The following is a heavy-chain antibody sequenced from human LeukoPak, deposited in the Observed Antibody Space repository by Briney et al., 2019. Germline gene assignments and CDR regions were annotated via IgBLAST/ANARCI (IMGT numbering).Heavy chain of an antibody. Sequence: GGSLRLSCATPGFTFSSYWMGWVRQAPGKGLEWAANIKQDGSEKYYVDSVKGRFTISRDNAKNSLYLQMNSLRAEDTAVYYCARLIVGAIDYWGQGTLVTVSS. D-gene: IGHD1-26*01. CDR2: IKQDGSEK. V-gene: IGHV3-7*01. CDR1: GFTFSSYW. CDR3: ARLIVGAIDY. J-gene: IGHJ4*02.